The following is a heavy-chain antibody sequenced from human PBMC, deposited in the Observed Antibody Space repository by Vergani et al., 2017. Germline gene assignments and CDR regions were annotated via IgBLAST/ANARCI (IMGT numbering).Heavy chain of an antibody. CDR3: AKDLYSSGWYEYYFDY. Sequence: EVQLLESGGGLVQPGGSLRLSCAASGFTFSRYAMSWVRQAPGKGLEWVPAISGSGGSTYYADSVKGRFTISRDNSKNTLYLQMNSLRAEDTAVYYCAKDLYSSGWYEYYFDYWGQGTLVTVSS. J-gene: IGHJ4*02. D-gene: IGHD6-19*01. CDR1: GFTFSRYA. V-gene: IGHV3-23*01. CDR2: ISGSGGST.